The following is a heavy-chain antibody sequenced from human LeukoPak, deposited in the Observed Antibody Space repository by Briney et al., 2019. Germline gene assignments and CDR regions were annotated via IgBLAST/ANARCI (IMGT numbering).Heavy chain of an antibody. J-gene: IGHJ4*02. Sequence: SETLSLTCAVYGGSFSGYYWSWIRQPPGKGVEWIGEINHSGSTNYNPSLKSRVTISVDTSKNQFSLKLSSVTAADTAVYYCARPYDYGSGSPSAPPLVYWGQGTLVTVSS. CDR2: INHSGST. CDR3: ARPYDYGSGSPSAPPLVY. D-gene: IGHD3-10*01. V-gene: IGHV4-34*01. CDR1: GGSFSGYY.